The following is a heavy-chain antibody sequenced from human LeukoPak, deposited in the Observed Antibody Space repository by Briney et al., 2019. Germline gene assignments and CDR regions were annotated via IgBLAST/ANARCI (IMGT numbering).Heavy chain of an antibody. CDR1: GGSFSGYF. Sequence: SETLSLTCAVYGGSFSGYFWSWIRQSPGKGLEWIGEINHSGSTNYNPSLKSRVTISVDTSKSQFSLKLSSVTTADTAVYYCAGDSYGFDYWGQGILVTVSS. V-gene: IGHV4-34*01. D-gene: IGHD5-18*01. J-gene: IGHJ4*02. CDR2: INHSGST. CDR3: AGDSYGFDY.